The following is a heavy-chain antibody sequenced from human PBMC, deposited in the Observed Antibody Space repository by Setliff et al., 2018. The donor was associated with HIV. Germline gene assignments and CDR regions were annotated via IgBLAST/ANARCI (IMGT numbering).Heavy chain of an antibody. CDR3: AREGAAAGIDY. J-gene: IGHJ4*02. D-gene: IGHD6-13*01. CDR2: IYSGDAI. CDR1: EFIDRSNY. Sequence: GGSLRLSCAASEFIDRSNYMSWVRQAPGKGLEWVSVIYSGDAIYYADSVKGRFTISRDNAKNSLYLQMNSLRAEDTAVYYCAREGAAAGIDYWGQGTLVTVSS. V-gene: IGHV3-53*01.